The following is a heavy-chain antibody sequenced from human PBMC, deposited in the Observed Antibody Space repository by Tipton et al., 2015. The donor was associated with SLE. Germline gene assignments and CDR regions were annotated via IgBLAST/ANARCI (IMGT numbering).Heavy chain of an antibody. CDR3: ARGGDYHYMDV. CDR2: IYYSGST. CDR1: GGSISSYY. V-gene: IGHV4-59*12. J-gene: IGHJ6*03. Sequence: TLSLTCTVSGGSISSYYWSWIRQPPGKGLEWIGYIYYSGSTNYNPSLKSRVTISVDRSKNQFSLKLRSVTAADTAVYYCARGGDYHYMDVWGKGTTVTVSS.